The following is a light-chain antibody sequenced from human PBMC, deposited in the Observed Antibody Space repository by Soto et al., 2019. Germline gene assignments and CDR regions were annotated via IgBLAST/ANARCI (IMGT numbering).Light chain of an antibody. CDR3: SSYTFTSTLYV. V-gene: IGLV2-14*01. Sequence: QSAKPQDASGSGAPGQAMTISCTGSSSDVGGHNYVSWYQQHPGKAPKLMIYEVTKRPSGVSNRFSGSKSGNTASLTISGLQAEDEADYYCSSYTFTSTLYVSGNGTKVAVL. CDR1: SSDVGGHNY. CDR2: EVT. J-gene: IGLJ1*01.